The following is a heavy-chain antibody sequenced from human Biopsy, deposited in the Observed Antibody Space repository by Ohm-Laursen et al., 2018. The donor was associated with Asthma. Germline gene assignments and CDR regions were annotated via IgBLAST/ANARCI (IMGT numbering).Heavy chain of an antibody. CDR3: ARDKEYYYDSSGYYHHGGAYDI. J-gene: IGHJ3*02. CDR1: GASVSSASDY. V-gene: IGHV4-61*01. D-gene: IGHD3-22*01. Sequence: PPQTLSLTCTVSGASVSSASDYWSWIRQPPGKGLEWIGYIFDSGSTNYNPSLLGRVTISVDTSKNQFSLILYSVTPADTAVYYCARDKEYYYDSSGYYHHGGAYDIWGQGTMVNVSS. CDR2: IFDSGST.